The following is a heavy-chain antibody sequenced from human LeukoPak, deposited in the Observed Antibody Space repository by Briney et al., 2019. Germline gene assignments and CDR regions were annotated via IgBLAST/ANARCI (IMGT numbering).Heavy chain of an antibody. CDR2: INHSGST. J-gene: IGHJ4*02. V-gene: IGHV4-34*01. D-gene: IGHD4-17*01. CDR1: GGSFSGYY. Sequence: SETLSLTCAVYGGSFSGYYWSWIRQPPGKGLEWIGEINHSGSTNYNPSLKSRVTISVDTSKNQFSLKLSSVTAADTAVYYCARSYITVTIPYFDYRGQGTLVTVSS. CDR3: ARSYITVTIPYFDY.